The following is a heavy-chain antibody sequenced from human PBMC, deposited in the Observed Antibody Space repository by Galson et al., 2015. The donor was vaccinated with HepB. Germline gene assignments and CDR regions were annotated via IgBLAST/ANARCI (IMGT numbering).Heavy chain of an antibody. CDR3: ARASGIAVAGNFDY. CDR1: GGTSSSYA. D-gene: IGHD6-19*01. CDR2: IIPIFGAA. J-gene: IGHJ4*02. Sequence: SVKVSCKASGGTSSSYAIGWVRQAPGQGLEWMGGIIPIFGAANYAQKFQGRVTITADESTSTAYMELSSLRSEDTAVYYCARASGIAVAGNFDYWGQGTLVTVSS. V-gene: IGHV1-69*13.